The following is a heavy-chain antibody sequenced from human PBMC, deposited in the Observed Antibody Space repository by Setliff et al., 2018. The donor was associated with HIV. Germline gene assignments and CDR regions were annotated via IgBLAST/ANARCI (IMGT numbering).Heavy chain of an antibody. D-gene: IGHD2-2*01. V-gene: IGHV1-18*01. Sequence: ASVKVSCKASGYTISAHGVSWVRHVPGHGLEWMGWISGDTGDIKYSQRFEGRLTMTTETSTNTAYMELRSLRSDDTAVYYCAVPHCSSTSCLKGYYLDYWGQGTLVTVSS. CDR1: GYTISAHG. CDR2: ISGDTGDI. J-gene: IGHJ4*02. CDR3: AVPHCSSTSCLKGYYLDY.